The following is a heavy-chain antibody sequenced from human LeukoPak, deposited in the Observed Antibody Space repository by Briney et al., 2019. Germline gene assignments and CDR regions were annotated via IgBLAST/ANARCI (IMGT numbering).Heavy chain of an antibody. J-gene: IGHJ4*02. CDR1: GFTFSSYA. CDR3: VLRGSSTVCYFDY. V-gene: IGHV3-23*01. D-gene: IGHD3-16*01. Sequence: PGGSLRLSCAASGFTFSSYAMSWVRQAPGKGLEWVSAISGGGGSTYYADSVKGRFTISRDNSKNTLYLQMNSLRAEDTAVYYCVLRGSSTVCYFDYWGQGTLVTVSS. CDR2: ISGGGGST.